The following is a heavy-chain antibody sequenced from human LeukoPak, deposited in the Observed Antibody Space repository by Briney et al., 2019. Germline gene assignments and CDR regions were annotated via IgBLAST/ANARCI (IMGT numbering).Heavy chain of an antibody. CDR1: GGSISSGDYY. D-gene: IGHD5-18*01. J-gene: IGHJ4*02. Sequence: SQTLSLTCTVSGGSISSGDYYWSWIRRPPGKGLEWIGYIYYSGSTYYNPSLKSRVTISVDTSKNQFSLKLSSVTAADTAVYYCASSHGDSYGIDYWGQGTLVTVSS. CDR2: IYYSGST. CDR3: ASSHGDSYGIDY. V-gene: IGHV4-30-4*01.